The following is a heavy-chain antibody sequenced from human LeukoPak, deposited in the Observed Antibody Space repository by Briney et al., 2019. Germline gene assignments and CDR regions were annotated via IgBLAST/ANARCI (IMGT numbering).Heavy chain of an antibody. V-gene: IGHV3-23*01. D-gene: IGHD3-9*01. CDR1: GFTFSSYA. CDR3: AKWGDFDVLTGYYVSDY. J-gene: IGHJ4*02. Sequence: GGSLRLSCAASGFTFSSYAMSSVRQAPGKGLEWVSAITGSGGNTYYADSVKGRFTISRDNSKNTLYLQMNSLRAEDTAVYYCAKWGDFDVLTGYYVSDYWGQGTLVTVSS. CDR2: ITGSGGNT.